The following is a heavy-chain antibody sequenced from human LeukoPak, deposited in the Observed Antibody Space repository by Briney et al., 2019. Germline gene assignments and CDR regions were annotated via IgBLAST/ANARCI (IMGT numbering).Heavy chain of an antibody. CDR1: GFTFSSYS. V-gene: IGHV3-21*01. CDR3: ARENELELRDY. J-gene: IGHJ4*02. CDR2: ISSSSSYI. Sequence: GGSLRLSCAASGFTFSSYSMNWVRQAPGKGLEWVSSISSSSSYIYYADSVKGRFTISRDNAKNSLYLQMNSLRAEDTAVYYCARENELELRDYWGQGTLVTVSS. D-gene: IGHD1-7*01.